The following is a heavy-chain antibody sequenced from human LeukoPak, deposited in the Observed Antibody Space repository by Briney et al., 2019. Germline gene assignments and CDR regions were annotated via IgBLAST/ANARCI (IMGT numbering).Heavy chain of an antibody. Sequence: PGGSLRLSCAASGFTFSSYWMHWVRQAPGKGLLWVSLINTDGSSTSYADSVKGRFTISRDNAKNTLYLQMNSLRAEDTAVYYCARDLLSYNYSDYWGQGTLVTVSS. J-gene: IGHJ4*02. D-gene: IGHD4-11*01. CDR3: ARDLLSYNYSDY. V-gene: IGHV3-74*01. CDR2: INTDGSST. CDR1: GFTFSSYW.